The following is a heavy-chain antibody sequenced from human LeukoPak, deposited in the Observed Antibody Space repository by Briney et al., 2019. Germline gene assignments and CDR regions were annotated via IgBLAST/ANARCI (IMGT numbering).Heavy chain of an antibody. J-gene: IGHJ6*02. D-gene: IGHD6-19*01. CDR2: VYYSGST. Sequence: PSETLSLTCTVSGGSISSYYWSWIRQPPGKGLEWIRYVYYSGSTNYNPSLKSRVTISVDTSKNQFSLKLSSVTAADTAVYYCARDSGWWGTHYYYYGMDVWGQGTTVTVSS. CDR3: ARDSGWWGTHYYYYGMDV. CDR1: GGSISSYY. V-gene: IGHV4-59*01.